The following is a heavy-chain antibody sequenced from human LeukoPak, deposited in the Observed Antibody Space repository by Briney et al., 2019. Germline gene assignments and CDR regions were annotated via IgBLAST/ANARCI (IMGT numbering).Heavy chain of an antibody. D-gene: IGHD5-12*01. CDR3: ARGGLGGSSGALDY. CDR1: GFTFNSYW. Sequence: GGSLRLSCATSGFTFNSYWVHWVRQPPGKGLVWVSRINSDGGSTSYADSVKGRFTISRDNRKNTLYLQMNSLRAEDTAVYFCARGGLGGSSGALDYWGQGTLVTVSS. CDR2: INSDGGST. J-gene: IGHJ4*02. V-gene: IGHV3-74*01.